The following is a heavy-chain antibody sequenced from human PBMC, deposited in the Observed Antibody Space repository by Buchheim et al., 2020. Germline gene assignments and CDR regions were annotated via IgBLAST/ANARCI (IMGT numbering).Heavy chain of an antibody. J-gene: IGHJ6*02. Sequence: QLQLQESGSGLVKPSQTLSLTCAVSGGSISSGGYSWSWIRQPPGKGLEWIGYIYHSGSTYYNPSLKSRVTISVNRSKHQFSLKLSSVTAADTAVYYCARAGIAAAGNYGMDVWGQGTT. CDR1: GGSISSGGYS. CDR3: ARAGIAAAGNYGMDV. CDR2: IYHSGST. V-gene: IGHV4-30-2*01. D-gene: IGHD6-13*01.